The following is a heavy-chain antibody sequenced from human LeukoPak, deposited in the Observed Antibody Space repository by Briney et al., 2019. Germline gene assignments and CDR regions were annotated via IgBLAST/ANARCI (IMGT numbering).Heavy chain of an antibody. V-gene: IGHV3-30*18. CDR1: GFTFSSYG. J-gene: IGHJ4*02. Sequence: GGSLRLSCAASGFTFSSYGMHWVRQAPGKGLEWVAVISYDGSNKYYADSVKGRFTISRDNSKNTLYLQMNSLRAEDTAVYYCAKDGVDGSYYGGYFDYWGQGTLVTVSS. D-gene: IGHD1-26*01. CDR3: AKDGVDGSYYGGYFDY. CDR2: ISYDGSNK.